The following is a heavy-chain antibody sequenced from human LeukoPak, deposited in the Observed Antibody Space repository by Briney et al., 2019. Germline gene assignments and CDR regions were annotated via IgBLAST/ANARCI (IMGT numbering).Heavy chain of an antibody. V-gene: IGHV3-74*01. J-gene: IGHJ3*02. CDR3: VREAHGFDI. CDR2: IEEDGRTV. Sequence: PGGSLRLSCAASGFAFNKHWMSWVRQAPGKGLVWVAQIEEDGRTVRYADSVRGRFTISSDNAENTLYLQMHSLGAEDTAVYYCVREAHGFDIWGQGTMVTVSA. CDR1: GFAFNKHW.